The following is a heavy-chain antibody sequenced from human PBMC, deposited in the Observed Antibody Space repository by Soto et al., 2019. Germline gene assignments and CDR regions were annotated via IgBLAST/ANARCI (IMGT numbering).Heavy chain of an antibody. Sequence: GGSLRLSCAASGFTFSSYGMHWVRQAPGKGLEWVAVIWYDGSNKYYADSVKGRFTISRDNSKNTLYLQMNSLRAEDTAVYYCARGFDGGVVMLPYYYYYYMDVWGKGTTVTVSS. J-gene: IGHJ6*03. CDR1: GFTFSSYG. V-gene: IGHV3-33*01. D-gene: IGHD3-16*01. CDR2: IWYDGSNK. CDR3: ARGFDGGVVMLPYYYYYYMDV.